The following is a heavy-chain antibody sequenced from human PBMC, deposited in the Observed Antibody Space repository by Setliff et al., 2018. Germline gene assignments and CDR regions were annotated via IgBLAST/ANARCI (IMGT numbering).Heavy chain of an antibody. CDR3: ARYGGGHFWFFGL. CDR1: GGSLSGYY. Sequence: SETLSPTCAVYGGSLSGYYWTWIRQPPGKGLEWIGEIDHSGRTNYNPSLRSRVTISLDTSKQQFSLNLISVTAADTAVYYCARYGGGHFWFFGLWGRGTLVTVSS. J-gene: IGHJ2*01. V-gene: IGHV4-34*01. D-gene: IGHD2-15*01. CDR2: IDHSGRT.